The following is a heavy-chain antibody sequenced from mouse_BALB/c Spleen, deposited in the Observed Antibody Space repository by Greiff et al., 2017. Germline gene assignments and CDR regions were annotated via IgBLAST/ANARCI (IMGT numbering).Heavy chain of an antibody. J-gene: IGHJ3*01. CDR3: ARIGGYDRFAY. Sequence: QVQLKQSGAELARPGASVKMSCKASGYTFTSYTMHWVKQRPGQGLEWIGYINPSSGYTNYNQKFKDKATLTADKSSSTAYMQLSSLTSEDSAVYYCARIGGYDRFAYWGQGTLVTVSA. D-gene: IGHD2-2*01. CDR2: INPSSGYT. V-gene: IGHV1-4*01. CDR1: GYTFTSYT.